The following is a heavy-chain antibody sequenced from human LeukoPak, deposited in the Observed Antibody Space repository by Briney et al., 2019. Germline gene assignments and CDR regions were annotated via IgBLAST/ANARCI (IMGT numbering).Heavy chain of an antibody. V-gene: IGHV1-18*01. CDR3: ARNADYYDSSGYQNWFDP. CDR1: GYTFTSYG. CDR2: FSAYNGNT. D-gene: IGHD3-22*01. J-gene: IGHJ5*02. Sequence: ASVKVSCKPSGYTFTSYGISWVRQAPGQGLEWMGWFSAYNGNTNYAQKLQGRVTITTDTSTSTAYMERRSLRSDNTAVYYCARNADYYDSSGYQNWFDPWGQGTLVTVSS.